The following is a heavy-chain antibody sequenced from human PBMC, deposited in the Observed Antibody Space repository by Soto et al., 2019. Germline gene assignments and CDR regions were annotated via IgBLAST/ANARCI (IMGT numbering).Heavy chain of an antibody. J-gene: IGHJ3*02. CDR3: ARDGSIVVVTAPDAFDI. CDR2: INAGNGNT. V-gene: IGHV1-3*01. CDR1: GYTFTSYG. D-gene: IGHD2-21*02. Sequence: ASVKVSCKASGYTFTSYGMHWVRQAPGQRLEWMGWINAGNGNTKYSQKFQGRVTITRDTSASTAYMELSSLRSEDTAVYYCARDGSIVVVTAPDAFDIWGQGTMVTVSS.